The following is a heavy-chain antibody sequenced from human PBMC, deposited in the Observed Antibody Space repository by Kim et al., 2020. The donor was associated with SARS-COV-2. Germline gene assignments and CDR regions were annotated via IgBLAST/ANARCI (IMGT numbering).Heavy chain of an antibody. Sequence: YTPSFKGQVTISADRSVNAGNLRWTSLKASDTAIYYCARSNGYDYGRIDTWGQGTLVTVSS. J-gene: IGHJ1*01. CDR3: ARSNGYDYGRIDT. D-gene: IGHD4-17*01. V-gene: IGHV5-51*01.